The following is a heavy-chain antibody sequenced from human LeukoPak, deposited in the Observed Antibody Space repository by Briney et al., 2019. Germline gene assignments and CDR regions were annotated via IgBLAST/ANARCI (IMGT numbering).Heavy chain of an antibody. CDR1: GFTFSTCT. V-gene: IGHV3-21*01. CDR3: ARVQGSSGPGIFEY. D-gene: IGHD6-19*01. CDR2: ISSSSSYI. Sequence: GGSLRLSCAASGFTFSTCTMNWVRQAPGKGLEWVSSISSSSSYIYYADSVKGRFTISRDNAKNSLYLQMNSLRVEDTAVYYCARVQGSSGPGIFEYWGQGTLVTVSS. J-gene: IGHJ4*02.